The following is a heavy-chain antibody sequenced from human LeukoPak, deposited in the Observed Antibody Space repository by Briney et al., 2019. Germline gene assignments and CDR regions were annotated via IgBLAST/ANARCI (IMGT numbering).Heavy chain of an antibody. Sequence: SETLSLTCTVSGYSISSGYYWGWIRQPPGKGLEWIGSIYHSGSTYYNPSLKGRVTMSVDTSKNQFSLKLSSVTAADTAVYYCARDSYYYDSSGYYRFDYWGQGTLVTVSS. V-gene: IGHV4-38-2*02. J-gene: IGHJ4*02. CDR3: ARDSYYYDSSGYYRFDY. CDR1: GYSISSGYY. CDR2: IYHSGST. D-gene: IGHD3-22*01.